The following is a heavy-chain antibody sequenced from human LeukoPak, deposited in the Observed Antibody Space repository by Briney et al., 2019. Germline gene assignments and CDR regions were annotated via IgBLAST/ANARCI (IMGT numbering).Heavy chain of an antibody. J-gene: IGHJ2*01. D-gene: IGHD3-3*01. Sequence: PGGSLRLSCAASGFTFSDYYTYWIRQAPGKGLEWVSYISSSSGYTNYADFVKGRFTISRDNAEISLNLQMNSLRAEDTAIYYCARRYYDFLSGYYNWYFDLWGRGTLVTVSS. CDR2: ISSSSGYT. V-gene: IGHV3-11*03. CDR3: ARRYYDFLSGYYNWYFDL. CDR1: GFTFSDYY.